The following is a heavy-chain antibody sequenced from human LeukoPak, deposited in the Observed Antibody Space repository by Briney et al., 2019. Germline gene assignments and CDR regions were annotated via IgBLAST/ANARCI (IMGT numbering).Heavy chain of an antibody. CDR2: ISWVGGST. V-gene: IGHV3-43D*03. CDR1: GYTLDDYA. J-gene: IGHJ4*02. Sequence: GGSLRLSCAASGYTLDDYAMHWVRQAPGKGLEWVSLISWVGGSTYYADSVKGRFTISRDNGKNSLYLQMNSLRAEDTALYYCAKDIGPHSSGWYSMDYWGQGTLVTVSS. CDR3: AKDIGPHSSGWYSMDY. D-gene: IGHD6-19*01.